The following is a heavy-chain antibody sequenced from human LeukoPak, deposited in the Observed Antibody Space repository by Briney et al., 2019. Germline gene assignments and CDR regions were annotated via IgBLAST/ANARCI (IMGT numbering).Heavy chain of an antibody. J-gene: IGHJ3*02. V-gene: IGHV4-59*12. D-gene: IGHD5-18*01. Sequence: SETLSLTCTVSGGSISSYYWSWIRQPPGKGLEWIGYIYYSGSTYYNPSLKSRVTISVDTSKNQFSLKLSSVTAADTAVYYCARDSVDTAMVTSAFDIWGQGTMVTVSS. CDR2: IYYSGST. CDR1: GGSISSYY. CDR3: ARDSVDTAMVTSAFDI.